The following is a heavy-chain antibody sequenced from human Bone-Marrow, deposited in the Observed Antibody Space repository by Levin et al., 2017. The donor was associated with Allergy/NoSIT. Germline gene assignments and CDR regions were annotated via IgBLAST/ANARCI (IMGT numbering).Heavy chain of an antibody. J-gene: IGHJ3*02. Sequence: GGSLRLSCAASRFTFSTSAMSWVRQAPGKGLEWVSAIRGSGGTTYYTDSVKGRFTISRDNSKNMLYLQMNSLRAEDTAVYYCAKGYGDYGADAFDIWGQGTMVTVSS. CDR1: RFTFSTSA. V-gene: IGHV3-23*01. D-gene: IGHD4-17*01. CDR3: AKGYGDYGADAFDI. CDR2: IRGSGGTT.